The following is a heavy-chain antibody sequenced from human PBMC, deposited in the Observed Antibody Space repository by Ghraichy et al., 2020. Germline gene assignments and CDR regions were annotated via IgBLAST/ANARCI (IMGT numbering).Heavy chain of an antibody. V-gene: IGHV3-33*01. CDR2: IWYDGTNK. Sequence: GGSLRLSCAASGFTFRSYGMHWVRQAPGKGLEWVAVIWYDGTNKYYADSVKGRFTISRDNSNNTVYLQMNSLRAEDTAVYYCGRSVAPEYWGQGTLVIVSS. CDR1: GFTFRSYG. J-gene: IGHJ4*02. D-gene: IGHD2/OR15-2a*01. CDR3: GRSVAPEY.